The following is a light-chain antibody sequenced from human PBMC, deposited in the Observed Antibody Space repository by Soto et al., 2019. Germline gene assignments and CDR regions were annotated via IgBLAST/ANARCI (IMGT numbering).Light chain of an antibody. J-gene: IGKJ4*01. CDR1: QSVRSD. Sequence: EIVLTQSPATLSLSPGERATLSCMASQSVRSDLVWYQQKPGQAPRLLIYGASSRATGIPDRFSGSGSGTDFTLTISRLEPEDFAVYYCQQYDSSPLTFGGGTKVDIK. CDR3: QQYDSSPLT. CDR2: GAS. V-gene: IGKV3-20*01.